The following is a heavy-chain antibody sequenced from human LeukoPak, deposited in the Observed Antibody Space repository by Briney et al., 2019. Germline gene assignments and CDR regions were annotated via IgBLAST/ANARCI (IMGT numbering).Heavy chain of an antibody. CDR3: ARARLDSSGRFDY. Sequence: GSLSLTCTVSGASITSGPYYWSWIRQPPGKGLEWIGYIYYSGSTDYNPSLKSRVTISKDTSKTQFSLRLSSVTAADTAVYYCARARLDSSGRFDYWGQGTLVTVSS. V-gene: IGHV4-61*01. CDR2: IYYSGST. D-gene: IGHD3-22*01. CDR1: GASITSGPYY. J-gene: IGHJ4*02.